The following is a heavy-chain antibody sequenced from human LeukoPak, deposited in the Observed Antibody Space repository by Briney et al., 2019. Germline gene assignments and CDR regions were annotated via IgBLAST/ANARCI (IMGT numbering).Heavy chain of an antibody. CDR2: IHHSGNRFESGST. Sequence: SETLSLTCTVSGQSIINNYYWGWIRQSPGKGLEWIGSIHHSGNRFESGSTHYNPSLRSRVTVSADTSKNEFFLTLRSVTAADTAVYFCARNASSGFFNAWGRGTLVTVSS. CDR1: GQSIINNYY. CDR3: ARNASSGFFNA. D-gene: IGHD6-25*01. J-gene: IGHJ1*01. V-gene: IGHV4-38-2*02.